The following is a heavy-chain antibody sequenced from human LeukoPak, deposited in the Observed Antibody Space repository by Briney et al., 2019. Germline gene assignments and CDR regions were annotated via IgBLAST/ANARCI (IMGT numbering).Heavy chain of an antibody. V-gene: IGHV3-49*04. CDR3: TRARASYYFDY. Sequence: GGSLRLSCTTSGFTFGDYAMSWVRQAPGKGLEWVGFIRSKAYGGTTEYAASVKGRFTISRDDSRSIAYLQMSSLKTEDTAVYYCTRARASYYFDYWGQGTLVTVSS. J-gene: IGHJ4*02. D-gene: IGHD3-10*01. CDR1: GFTFGDYA. CDR2: IRSKAYGGTT.